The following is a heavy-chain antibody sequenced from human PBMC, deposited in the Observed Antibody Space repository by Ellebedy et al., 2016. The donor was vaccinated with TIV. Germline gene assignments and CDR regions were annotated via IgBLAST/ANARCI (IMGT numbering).Heavy chain of an antibody. Sequence: AASVKVSCKASGGTFSSYAISWVRQAPGQGLEWMGRIIPILGIANYAQKFQGRVTITADKSTSTAYMELSSLRSEDTAVYYCARDNGAYCGGDCYNIDYWGQGTLVTVSS. CDR3: ARDNGAYCGGDCYNIDY. D-gene: IGHD2-21*02. CDR1: GGTFSSYA. J-gene: IGHJ4*02. CDR2: IIPILGIA. V-gene: IGHV1-69*04.